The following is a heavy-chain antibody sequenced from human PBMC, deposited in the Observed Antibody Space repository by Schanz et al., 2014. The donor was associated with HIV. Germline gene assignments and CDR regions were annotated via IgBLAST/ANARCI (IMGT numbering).Heavy chain of an antibody. V-gene: IGHV3-23*01. CDR1: CSNFPPYS. J-gene: IGHJ4*02. Sequence: EVQLLDSGGGLVQPGGSLRHSFSASCSNFPPYSMTWVRQAPGKGLEWVSSISESGGRTYYADSVNGRFTISRDNSKNTLYLQMTTLRTEDTAVYYCAKPEYDSRGNSKRKGDSWGQGTLVTVSS. CDR2: ISESGGRT. D-gene: IGHD3-22*01. CDR3: AKPEYDSRGNSKRKGDS.